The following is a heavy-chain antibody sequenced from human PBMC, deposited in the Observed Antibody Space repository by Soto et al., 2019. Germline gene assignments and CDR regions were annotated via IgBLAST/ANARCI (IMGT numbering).Heavy chain of an antibody. J-gene: IGHJ6*02. Sequence: PGGSLRLSCAASGFTFSDYWMHWVRQAPGKGLVWVSRISSDGSSTNYADSVKGRFTISRDNAKNTLYLQMNSLRAEDTAVYYCTTLSITIFGVVLMDVWGQGTTVTVSS. CDR3: TTLSITIFGVVLMDV. CDR1: GFTFSDYW. CDR2: ISSDGSST. V-gene: IGHV3-74*01. D-gene: IGHD3-3*01.